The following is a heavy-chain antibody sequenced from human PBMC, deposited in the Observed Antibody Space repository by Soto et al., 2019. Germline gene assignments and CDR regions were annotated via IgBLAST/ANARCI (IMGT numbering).Heavy chain of an antibody. J-gene: IGHJ4*02. CDR2: IYYSGST. CDR3: ASARPEYSSGWYYFDY. CDR1: GGSISSGGYD. D-gene: IGHD6-19*01. Sequence: QVQLQESGPGLVKPSQTLSLTCTVSGGSISSGGYDWSWIRQHPGKGLEWIGYIYYSGSTYYNPSLKSRVTISVDTSKNQFSLKLSSVTAADTAVYYCASARPEYSSGWYYFDYWGQGTLVTVSS. V-gene: IGHV4-31*03.